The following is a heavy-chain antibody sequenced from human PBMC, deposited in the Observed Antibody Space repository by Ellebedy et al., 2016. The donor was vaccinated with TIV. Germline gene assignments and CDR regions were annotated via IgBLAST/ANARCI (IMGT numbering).Heavy chain of an antibody. CDR1: GGSISSYY. CDR2: IYYSGST. CDR3: ARVSGYSGSDDFDY. V-gene: IGHV4-59*01. J-gene: IGHJ4*02. D-gene: IGHD1-26*01. Sequence: MPSETLSLTCTVSGGSISSYYWSWIRQPQGKGLEWIGYIYYSGSTNYNPSLKSRVTISVDTSKNQFSLKLSSVTAADTAVYYCARVSGYSGSDDFDYWGQGTLVTVSS.